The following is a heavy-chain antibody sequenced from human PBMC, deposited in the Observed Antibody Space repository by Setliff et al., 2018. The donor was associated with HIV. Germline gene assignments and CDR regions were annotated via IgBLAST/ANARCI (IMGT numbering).Heavy chain of an antibody. Sequence: GSLRLSCTVSGFTFTKSAMNWVRQAPGKGLEWVSVISGSGGSTYYADFVKGRFTISRDNSKNTLYLRMNSLRADDTAVYYCAKVNPRSVVPSARILGGFDPWGQGTPVTVSS. V-gene: IGHV3-23*01. CDR3: AKVNPRSVVPSARILGGFDP. CDR1: GFTFTKSA. CDR2: ISGSGGST. J-gene: IGHJ5*02. D-gene: IGHD2-2*01.